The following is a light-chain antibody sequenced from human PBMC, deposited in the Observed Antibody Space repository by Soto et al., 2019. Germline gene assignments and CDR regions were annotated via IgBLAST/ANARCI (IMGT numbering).Light chain of an antibody. J-gene: IGKJ1*01. CDR1: QSVRSDY. Sequence: EIVLTQSPGTLSLSPGERATLSCRASQSVRSDYLAWYQQKPGQAPRLLFYGASNRATGIPDRFSGSGSGTDFTLTITGLEPEDFAVYYCRQLGTFGQGTKVEVK. CDR2: GAS. CDR3: RQLGT. V-gene: IGKV3-20*01.